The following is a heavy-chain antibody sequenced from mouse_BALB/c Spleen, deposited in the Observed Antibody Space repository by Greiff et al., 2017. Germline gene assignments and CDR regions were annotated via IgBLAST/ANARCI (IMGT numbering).Heavy chain of an antibody. CDR3: ARGRAYYGNFSAMDY. Sequence: DLVKPGASVKLSCKASGYTFTSYWINWIKQRPGQGLEWIGRIAPGSGSTYYNEMFKGKATLTVDTSSSTAYIQLSSLSSEDSAVYFCARGRAYYGNFSAMDYWGRGTSVTVSS. CDR1: GYTFTSYW. V-gene: IGHV1S41*01. J-gene: IGHJ4*01. D-gene: IGHD2-10*01. CDR2: IAPGSGST.